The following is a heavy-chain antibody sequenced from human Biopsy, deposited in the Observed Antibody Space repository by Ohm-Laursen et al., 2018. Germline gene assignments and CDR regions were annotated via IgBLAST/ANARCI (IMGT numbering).Heavy chain of an antibody. CDR3: ARPTNARAGGAPFDI. Sequence: RSLRLSCTASGFSFSSYGMHWVRQAPGKGLEWVAVLWYDGTNKYYADSVKGRFTISRDNSKNTLYLQMNSLSAEDTAMYYCARPTNARAGGAPFDIWGQGTMVTVSS. J-gene: IGHJ3*02. V-gene: IGHV3-33*01. CDR1: GFSFSSYG. CDR2: LWYDGTNK. D-gene: IGHD1-1*01.